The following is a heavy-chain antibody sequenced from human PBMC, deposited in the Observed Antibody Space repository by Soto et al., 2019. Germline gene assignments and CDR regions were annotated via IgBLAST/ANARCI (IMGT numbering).Heavy chain of an antibody. J-gene: IGHJ4*02. CDR3: ARVLVVPAAMHFYFDY. D-gene: IGHD2-2*01. V-gene: IGHV4-31*03. CDR1: GGSISSGGYY. CDR2: IYYSGST. Sequence: SETLSLTCTVSGGSISSGGYYWSWIRQHPGKGLEWIGYIYYSGSTYYNPSLKSRVTVSVDTSKNQFSLKLSSVTAADTAVYYCARVLVVPAAMHFYFDYWGQGTLVTVSS.